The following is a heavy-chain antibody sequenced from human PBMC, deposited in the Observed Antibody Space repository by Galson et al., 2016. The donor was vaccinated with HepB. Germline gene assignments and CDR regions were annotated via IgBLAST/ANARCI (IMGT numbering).Heavy chain of an antibody. D-gene: IGHD6-19*01. Sequence: SETLSLTCSVSVGSVTSGNYHWSWIRQPPGKGLEWIGDIYYSGTTRYNPSLKSRVTVSLDTSKNQFSLKVTSVTVADTAVYYCARAGVTSGWLTATIKWCDPGGQGTRVTVSS. CDR2: IYYSGTT. CDR1: VGSVTSGNYH. V-gene: IGHV4-61*01. J-gene: IGHJ5*02. CDR3: ARAGVTSGWLTATIKWCDP.